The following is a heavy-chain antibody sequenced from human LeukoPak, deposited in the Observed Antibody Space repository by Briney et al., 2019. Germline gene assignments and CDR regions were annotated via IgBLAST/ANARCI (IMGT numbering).Heavy chain of an antibody. CDR3: AKDRTFGITGTLVDD. J-gene: IGHJ4*02. V-gene: IGHV3-23*01. CDR1: GFTFSSYA. Sequence: PGGSLTLSCAASGFTFSSYAMSWVRQAPGKWLEWVSGISGSGGTTSYADSVKGRFTISRDNSENTLYLQMSSLRAEDTALYYCAKDRTFGITGTLVDDWGQGTLVTVSS. D-gene: IGHD1-20*01. CDR2: ISGSGGTT.